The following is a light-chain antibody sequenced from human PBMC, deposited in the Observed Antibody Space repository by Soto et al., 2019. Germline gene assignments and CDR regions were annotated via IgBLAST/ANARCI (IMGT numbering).Light chain of an antibody. CDR2: AAS. J-gene: IGKJ1*01. CDR1: QSISTY. V-gene: IGKV1-39*01. CDR3: QQSYNTPWT. Sequence: DIQMTQSPSSLSASVGDRVTISCRASQSISTYLNWYQQKPGKAPELLIYAASTLQSGVPSRFSGSGSGTDFTLTISGLQPEDFAPYYCQQSYNTPWTFGQETKVEI.